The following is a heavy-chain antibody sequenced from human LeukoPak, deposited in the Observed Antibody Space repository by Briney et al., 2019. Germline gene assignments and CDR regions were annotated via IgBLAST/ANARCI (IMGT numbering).Heavy chain of an antibody. J-gene: IGHJ4*02. CDR3: ARVVAATPLYYFDY. CDR1: GGSISSSSYY. V-gene: IGHV4-39*07. D-gene: IGHD2-15*01. Sequence: SETLSLTCTVSGGSISSSSYYWGWIRQPPGKGLEWIGSIYYSGSTYYNPSLKSRVTISVDTSKNQFSLKLSSVTAADTAVYYCARVVAATPLYYFDYWGQGTLVTVSS. CDR2: IYYSGST.